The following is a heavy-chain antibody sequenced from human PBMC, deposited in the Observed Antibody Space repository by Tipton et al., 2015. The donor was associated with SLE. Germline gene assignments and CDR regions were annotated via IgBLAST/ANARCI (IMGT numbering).Heavy chain of an antibody. CDR3: ASSNMRFGELLDY. CDR1: GFTFGDYG. D-gene: IGHD3-10*01. V-gene: IGHV3-21*01. J-gene: IGHJ4*02. Sequence: SLRLSCAASGFTFGDYGVSWVRQAPGKGLEWVSSISSSSSYIYYADSVKGRFTISRDNAKNSLYLQMNSLRAEDTAVYYCASSNMRFGELLDYWGQGTLVTVSS. CDR2: ISSSSSYI.